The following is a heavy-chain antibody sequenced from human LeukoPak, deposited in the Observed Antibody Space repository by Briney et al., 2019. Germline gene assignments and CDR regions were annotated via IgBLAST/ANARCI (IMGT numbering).Heavy chain of an antibody. J-gene: IGHJ5*02. CDR2: IYNSGCT. CDR1: GFTYSSYA. D-gene: IGHD3-10*01. CDR3: ARDRSYAITMVRGGLNWFDP. V-gene: IGHV4-30-2*01. Sequence: LTLSCAASGFTYSSYAMSWIRQPPGKGLEWVGYIYNSGCTYYNPSLKSRVPISVDRSKNQFSLKLSSVTAADTAVYYCARDRSYAITMVRGGLNWFDPWGQGTLVTVSS.